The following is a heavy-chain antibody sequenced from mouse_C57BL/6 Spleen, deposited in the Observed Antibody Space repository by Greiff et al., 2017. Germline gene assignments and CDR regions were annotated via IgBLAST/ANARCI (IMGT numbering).Heavy chain of an antibody. V-gene: IGHV1-82*01. D-gene: IGHD2-2*01. J-gene: IGHJ2*01. Sequence: VQLQQSGPELVKPGASVKISCKASGYAFSSSWMNWVKQRPGKGLEWIGRIYPGAGDTNYNGKFKGKATLTADQSSSTAYMQLSSLTSEDSAVYFCARSEGYVYYFDYWGQGTTLTVSS. CDR1: GYAFSSSW. CDR3: ARSEGYVYYFDY. CDR2: IYPGAGDT.